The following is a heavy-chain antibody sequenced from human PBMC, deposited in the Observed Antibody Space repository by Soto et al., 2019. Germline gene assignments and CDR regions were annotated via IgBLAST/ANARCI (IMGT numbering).Heavy chain of an antibody. Sequence: QAQLVQSGAEVKKPGASVKVSCKASGYTFYSHSISWVRQAPGQGLELMGRINADYGNTQYAQKFRGRVTMTTDTSTTTVYMELTNLRSDDTAVYYCARCIQGDYYYGMDVWGQGTTVTVSS. CDR2: INADYGNT. CDR3: ARCIQGDYYYGMDV. J-gene: IGHJ6*02. V-gene: IGHV1-18*01. CDR1: GYTFYSHS. D-gene: IGHD5-18*01.